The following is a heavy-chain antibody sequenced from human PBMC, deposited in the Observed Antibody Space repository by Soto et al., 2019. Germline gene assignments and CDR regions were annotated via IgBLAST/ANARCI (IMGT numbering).Heavy chain of an antibody. J-gene: IGHJ4*02. CDR1: GYTFTSSG. Sequence: ASVKVSCKASGYTFTSSGISWVRQAPGQGPEWMGWISTYNGNTNYAQNLQGRVTMTTDTSTSTAYMELRGLRSDDTAVYYCARTVAGYFDYWGQGTLVPVS. CDR3: ARTVAGYFDY. D-gene: IGHD6-19*01. V-gene: IGHV1-18*01. CDR2: ISTYNGNT.